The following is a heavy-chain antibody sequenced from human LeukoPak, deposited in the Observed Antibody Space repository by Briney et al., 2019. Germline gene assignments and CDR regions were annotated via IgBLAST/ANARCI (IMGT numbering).Heavy chain of an antibody. CDR3: NIGASSGYHSVDY. Sequence: GGSLRLSCAASGFTVSSNYMSWVRQAPGKGLEWVSVIYSGGSTYYADSVKGRFTISRDNSKNTLYLQMNSLRAEDTAVYYCNIGASSGYHSVDYWGQGTLVTVSS. CDR2: IYSGGST. J-gene: IGHJ4*02. D-gene: IGHD3-22*01. V-gene: IGHV3-66*01. CDR1: GFTVSSNY.